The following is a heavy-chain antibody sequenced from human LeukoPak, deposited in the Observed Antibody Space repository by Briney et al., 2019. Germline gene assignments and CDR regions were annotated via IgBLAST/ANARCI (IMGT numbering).Heavy chain of an antibody. V-gene: IGHV4-59*12. D-gene: IGHD5-12*01. J-gene: IGHJ6*02. CDR1: GGSISSSY. Sequence: SETLSLTCTVSGGSISSSYWSWIRQPPGKGLEWIGYIYYTGSTTYNPSLKSRVTISVDTSKNQFSLKLRSVTAADTAVYYCARGGYAPYYYYGMDVWGQGTTVTVSS. CDR2: IYYTGST. CDR3: ARGGYAPYYYYGMDV.